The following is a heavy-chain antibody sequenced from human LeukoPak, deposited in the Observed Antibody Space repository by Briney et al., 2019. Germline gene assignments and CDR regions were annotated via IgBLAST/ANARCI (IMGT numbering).Heavy chain of an antibody. CDR1: GYTFTGYY. CDR3: ARGLFVPAAKGTL. Sequence: ASVKVSCKASGYTFTGYYMHWVRQAPGQGLEWMGWINPNSGGTNYARKFQGRVTMTRDTSISTAYMELSRLRSDDTAVYYCARGLFVPAAKGTLWGQGTLVTVSS. V-gene: IGHV1-2*02. D-gene: IGHD2-2*01. J-gene: IGHJ4*02. CDR2: INPNSGGT.